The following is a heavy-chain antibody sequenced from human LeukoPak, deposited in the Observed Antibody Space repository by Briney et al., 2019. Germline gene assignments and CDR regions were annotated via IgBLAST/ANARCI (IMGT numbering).Heavy chain of an antibody. CDR1: GGSISSYY. D-gene: IGHD2-2*02. V-gene: IGHV4-59*06. CDR2: IYYSGST. CDR3: ARSKYCSSTSCYTYNWFDP. Sequence: SETLSLTCTVSGGSISSYYWSWIRQHPGKGLEWIGYIYYSGSTYYNPSLKSRVTISVDTSKNQFSLKLSSVTAADTAVYYCARSKYCSSTSCYTYNWFDPWGQGTLVTVSS. J-gene: IGHJ5*02.